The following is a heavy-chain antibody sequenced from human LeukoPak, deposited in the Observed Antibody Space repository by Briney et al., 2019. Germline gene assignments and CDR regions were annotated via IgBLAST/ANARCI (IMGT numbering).Heavy chain of an antibody. J-gene: IGHJ4*02. CDR3: ARGGGYYGIDY. D-gene: IGHD3-22*01. V-gene: IGHV3-53*01. CDR1: WFIVSSNY. Sequence: GGSLRLSCEASWFIVSSNYMNWVRQAPGKGLEWVSVLYSDGTTYYTDSVKSRFTIGRNNSKNTLYLRMNSLRAGDTAVYYCARGGGYYGIDYWGQGTLVTVSS. CDR2: LYSDGTT.